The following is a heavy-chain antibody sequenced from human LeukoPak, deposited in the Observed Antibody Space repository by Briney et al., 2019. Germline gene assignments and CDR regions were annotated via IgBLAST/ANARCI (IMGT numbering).Heavy chain of an antibody. CDR2: IGGSGGST. Sequence: GGSLRLSCAASGFTFSSYAMSWVRQVPGKGLEWVSGIGGSGGSTYYADSVKGRFTISRDNSKNMLYLQMNSLRAEDTAVYYCAKWMTTNRSYFDYWGQGTLVTVSS. J-gene: IGHJ4*02. D-gene: IGHD5-24*01. CDR1: GFTFSSYA. V-gene: IGHV3-23*01. CDR3: AKWMTTNRSYFDY.